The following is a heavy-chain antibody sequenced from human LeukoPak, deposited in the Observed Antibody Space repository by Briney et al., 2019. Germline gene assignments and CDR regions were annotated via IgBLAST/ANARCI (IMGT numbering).Heavy chain of an antibody. J-gene: IGHJ4*02. D-gene: IGHD1-20*01. V-gene: IGHV3-7*01. CDR3: ARCRYDWNAVDY. Sequence: PGGSLRLSCAASGFTFSTYWMSWVRQAPGKGLEWVANIKRDGSEKYYVDSVKRRFTISRDNAKNSLYLQMNSLRAEDTALYYCARCRYDWNAVDYWGQGTLVTVSS. CDR1: GFTFSTYW. CDR2: IKRDGSEK.